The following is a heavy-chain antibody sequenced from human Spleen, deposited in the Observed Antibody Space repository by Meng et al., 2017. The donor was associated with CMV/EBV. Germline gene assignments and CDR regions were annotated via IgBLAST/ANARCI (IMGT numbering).Heavy chain of an antibody. D-gene: IGHD2/OR15-2a*01. CDR2: INHSGST. CDR3: ASSTFYDYFDY. V-gene: IGHV4-34*01. J-gene: IGHJ4*02. CDR1: GGSFSGYY. Sequence: VQLKPWGAGLLKPSGTLSLTCAVYGGSFSGYYWSWIRQPPGKGLEWIGEINHSGSTNYNPSLKSRVTISVDTSKNQFSLKLSSVTAADTAVYYCASSTFYDYFDYWGQGTLVTVSS.